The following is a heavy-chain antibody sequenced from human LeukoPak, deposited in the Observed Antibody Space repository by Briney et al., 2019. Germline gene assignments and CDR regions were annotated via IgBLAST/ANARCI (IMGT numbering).Heavy chain of an antibody. CDR2: ISAYNGNT. CDR1: GYTFTSYG. V-gene: IGHV1-18*01. CDR3: ARGPHSIYDSAMDV. J-gene: IGHJ6*04. D-gene: IGHD3-16*01. Sequence: ASVKVSCKASGYTFTSYGISWVRQAPGQGLEWMGWISAYNGNTNYAQRLQGRVNMPTDTSTSTAYMELRSLRSDDTAVYYCARGPHSIYDSAMDVWGKGTTVTVSS.